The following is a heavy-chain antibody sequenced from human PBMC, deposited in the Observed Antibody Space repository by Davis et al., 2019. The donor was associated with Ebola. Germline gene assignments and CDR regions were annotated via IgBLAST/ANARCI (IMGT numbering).Heavy chain of an antibody. CDR2: ISSSSSTI. D-gene: IGHD3-22*01. Sequence: GGSLRLSCAASGFTFSSYSMNWVRQAPGKGLEWVSYISSSSSTIYYADSVKGRFTISRDNAKNSLYLQMNSLRDEDTAVYYCARDRESYYYDSSGYRTIFYFDYWGQGTLVTVSS. J-gene: IGHJ4*02. CDR1: GFTFSSYS. CDR3: ARDRESYYYDSSGYRTIFYFDY. V-gene: IGHV3-48*02.